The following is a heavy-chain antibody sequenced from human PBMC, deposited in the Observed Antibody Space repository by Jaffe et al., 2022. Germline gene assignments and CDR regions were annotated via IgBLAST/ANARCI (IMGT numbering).Heavy chain of an antibody. V-gene: IGHV4-39*01. D-gene: IGHD3-3*01. CDR3: ARQAGYQLYYDFWSGYRGHFDY. CDR2: IYYSGST. J-gene: IGHJ4*02. CDR1: GGSISSSSYY. Sequence: QLQLQESGPGLVKPSETLSLTCTVSGGSISSSSYYWGWIRQPPGKGLEWIGSIYYSGSTYYNPSLKSRVTISVDTSKNQFSLKLSSVTAADTAVYYCARQAGYQLYYDFWSGYRGHFDYWGQGTLVTVSS.